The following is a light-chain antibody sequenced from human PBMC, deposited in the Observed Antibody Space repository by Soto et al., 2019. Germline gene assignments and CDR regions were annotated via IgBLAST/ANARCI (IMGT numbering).Light chain of an antibody. J-gene: IGLJ3*02. CDR2: HVS. Sequence: QSVLTQPRSVSGSPGQSVTIFCTGTSGDVGGYDLVSWYQQNPGKAPSLMIFHVSQRPSGVPDRFSGSKSGNTASLTISGLQAEDEADYYCCSYGGSYTWVFGGGTKLTVL. V-gene: IGLV2-11*01. CDR3: CSYGGSYTWV. CDR1: SGDVGGYDL.